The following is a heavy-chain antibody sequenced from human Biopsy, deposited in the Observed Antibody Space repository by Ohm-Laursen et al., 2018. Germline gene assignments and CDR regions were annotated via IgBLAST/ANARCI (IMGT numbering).Heavy chain of an antibody. Sequence: ASVKVSCKASGYTFTDSYMHWVRQDPGQGLEWMGWINPNSGGTNYAQKFQGRVTMTRDTSMSTAYMGLNRLRSDDTAVYYCARGGLNYWYFDLWGRGTLVTVSS. V-gene: IGHV1-2*02. D-gene: IGHD1-26*01. CDR3: ARGGLNYWYFDL. J-gene: IGHJ2*01. CDR2: INPNSGGT. CDR1: GYTFTDSY.